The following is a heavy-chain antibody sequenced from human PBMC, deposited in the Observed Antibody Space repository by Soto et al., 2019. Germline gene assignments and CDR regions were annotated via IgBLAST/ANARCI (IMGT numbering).Heavy chain of an antibody. Sequence: PGGSLRLSCAASGFTCSSYSMHWVRQAPGKGLEWVAVISYDGSNKYYADSVKGRFTISRDNSKNTLYLQMNSLRAEDTAVYYCASISRSRLFDYWGQGTLVTVSS. CDR3: ASISRSRLFDY. CDR1: GFTCSSYS. D-gene: IGHD6-13*01. V-gene: IGHV3-30-3*01. J-gene: IGHJ4*02. CDR2: ISYDGSNK.